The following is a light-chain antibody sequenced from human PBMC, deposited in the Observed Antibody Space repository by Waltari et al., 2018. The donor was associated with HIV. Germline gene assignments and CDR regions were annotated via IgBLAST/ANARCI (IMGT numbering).Light chain of an antibody. J-gene: IGLJ3*02. CDR1: SSDVGTYDL. V-gene: IGLV2-23*02. CDR2: EVT. Sequence: QSALTQPASVSGSPGQSITVSCTGTSSDVGTYDLVSWYQQHPGKAPKLMIYEVTKRPSGVSNRCSGSKAGNTASLTVSGLQTDDEAEYYCCSYRGSNTWVFGGGTKVTVL. CDR3: CSYRGSNTWV.